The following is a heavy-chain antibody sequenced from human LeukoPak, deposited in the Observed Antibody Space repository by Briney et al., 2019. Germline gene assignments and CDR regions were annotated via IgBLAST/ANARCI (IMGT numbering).Heavy chain of an antibody. Sequence: AGGSLRLSCAASGFTFSNAWMSWVRQAPGKGLDWVGRIKSKTDGGTTDYAAPVKGRFTISRDDSKNTLYLQMNSLKTEDTAVYYCTTVTAIRALDYWGQGTLVTVSS. D-gene: IGHD5-12*01. CDR3: TTVTAIRALDY. CDR2: IKSKTDGGTT. CDR1: GFTFSNAW. J-gene: IGHJ4*02. V-gene: IGHV3-15*01.